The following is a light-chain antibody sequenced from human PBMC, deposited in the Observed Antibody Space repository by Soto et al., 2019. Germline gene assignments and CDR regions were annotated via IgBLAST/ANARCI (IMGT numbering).Light chain of an antibody. CDR3: CSYAGSSTLV. J-gene: IGLJ3*02. Sequence: QSALTQPASVSGSPGQSITISCTGTSSDVGSYNLVSWYQQHPGKAPKLMIYEVSKRPSGVSKRFSGSKSGNTASLTISGLQAEDEADYDCCSYAGSSTLVFGGGTQLTVL. V-gene: IGLV2-23*02. CDR2: EVS. CDR1: SSDVGSYNL.